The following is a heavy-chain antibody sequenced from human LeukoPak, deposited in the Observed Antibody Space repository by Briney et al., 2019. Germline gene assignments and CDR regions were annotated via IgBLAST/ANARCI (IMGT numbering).Heavy chain of an antibody. V-gene: IGHV3-23*01. CDR3: AKRRDFWSGYYR. D-gene: IGHD3-3*01. Sequence: PGGSLRLSCAASGFTFSSYAMSWVRQAPGEGLEWVSAISGSGGSTYYADSVKGRFTISRDNSKNTLYLQMNSLRAEDTAVYYCAKRRDFWSGYYRWGQGTLVTVSS. CDR1: GFTFSSYA. CDR2: ISGSGGST. J-gene: IGHJ4*02.